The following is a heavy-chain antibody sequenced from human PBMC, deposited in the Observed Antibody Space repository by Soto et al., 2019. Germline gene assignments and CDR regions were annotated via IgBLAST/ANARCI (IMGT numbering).Heavy chain of an antibody. J-gene: IGHJ4*02. CDR1: GGSISSYY. V-gene: IGHV4-59*01. CDR3: ARVASGGDIDY. D-gene: IGHD6-19*01. CDR2: IYYSGST. Sequence: SETLSLTCTVSGGSISSYYWSWIRQPPGKGLEWIGYIYYSGSTNYNPSIKSRVTISVDTSKNQFSLKLSSVTDADTAVYYCARVASGGDIDYWGQGTMVTVYS.